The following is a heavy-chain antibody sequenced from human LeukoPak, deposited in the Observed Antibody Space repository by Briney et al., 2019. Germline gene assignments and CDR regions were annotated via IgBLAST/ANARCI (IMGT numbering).Heavy chain of an antibody. CDR3: ARDLEGGQWLRWWENPAEKHYYSHYMDV. CDR1: GFSFSNYW. V-gene: IGHV3-7*01. Sequence: PGGSLRLSCAASGFSFSNYWMSWVRQAPGKGLEWVANIKQEGTEKSYVDSVKGRFTISRDNAWNSLYLQMNSLRVEDTAVYYCARDLEGGQWLRWWENPAEKHYYSHYMDVWGKGTTVTVSS. J-gene: IGHJ6*03. CDR2: IKQEGTEK. D-gene: IGHD5-12*01.